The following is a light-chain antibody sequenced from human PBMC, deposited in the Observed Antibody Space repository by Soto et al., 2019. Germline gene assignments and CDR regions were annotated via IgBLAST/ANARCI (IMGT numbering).Light chain of an antibody. CDR1: SSNIGADYD. V-gene: IGLV1-40*03. CDR2: GNI. Sequence: QSALTQPPSVSGAPGQRVTFSCIGISSNIGADYDVHWYQQLPGTAPKLLIYGNINRPSGVPDRFAGSKSVASAALAITGLQSEDEALYYCQSYFSSRGFVFGNGTKLTVL. CDR3: QSYFSSRGFV. J-gene: IGLJ1*01.